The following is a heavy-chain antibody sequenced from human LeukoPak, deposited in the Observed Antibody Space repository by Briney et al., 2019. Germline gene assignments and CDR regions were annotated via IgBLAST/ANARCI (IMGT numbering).Heavy chain of an antibody. CDR1: GYSFTSYW. V-gene: IGHV5-51*01. CDR2: IYPGDSDI. D-gene: IGHD3-22*01. Sequence: GESLKISCKGSGYSFTSYWIGWVRQMPGKGLEWMGIIYPGDSDIRYSPSFQGQVTISADKSISTAYLQWSSLKASDTAMYYCARQVGDYYDSSGYSLDWGQGTLVTVSS. J-gene: IGHJ4*02. CDR3: ARQVGDYYDSSGYSLD.